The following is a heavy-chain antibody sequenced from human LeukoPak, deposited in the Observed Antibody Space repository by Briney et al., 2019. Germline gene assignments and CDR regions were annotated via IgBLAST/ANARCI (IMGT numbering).Heavy chain of an antibody. CDR2: IIPIFGTA. CDR1: GYTFTSYD. CDR3: ARALQYSSSWYNY. Sequence: SVKVSCKASGYTFTSYDINWVRQAPGQGLEWMGGIIPIFGTANYAQKFQGRVTITADESTSTAYMELSSLRSEDTAVYYCARALQYSSSWYNYWGQGTLVTVSS. D-gene: IGHD6-13*01. V-gene: IGHV1-69*13. J-gene: IGHJ4*02.